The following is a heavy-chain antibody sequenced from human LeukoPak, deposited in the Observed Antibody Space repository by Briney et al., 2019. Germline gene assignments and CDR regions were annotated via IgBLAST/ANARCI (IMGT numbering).Heavy chain of an antibody. CDR2: IYSGGNT. V-gene: IGHV3-66*01. CDR3: ARVIVDTGYDAFDI. D-gene: IGHD5-18*01. J-gene: IGHJ3*02. CDR1: GFTVSSNY. Sequence: GGALRLSCAASGFTVSSNYMSWVRQAPGKGLEWLSIIYSGGNTYYADSGKGRFTISRDNSKNTVFLQMNSLRAEDTAVYYCARVIVDTGYDAFDIWGQGTMVTVSS.